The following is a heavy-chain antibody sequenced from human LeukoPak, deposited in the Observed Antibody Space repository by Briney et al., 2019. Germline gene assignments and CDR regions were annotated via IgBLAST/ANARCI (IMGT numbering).Heavy chain of an antibody. Sequence: SETLSLTCTVSGGSISSSSYYWGWIRQPPGKGLEWIGSIYYSGSTYYNPSLKSRVTISVDTSKNQFSLKLSSVTAADTAVYYCARGMDIVVVPAAMYYYMDVWGKGTTVTISS. CDR3: ARGMDIVVVPAAMYYYMDV. CDR1: GGSISSSSYY. D-gene: IGHD2-2*03. J-gene: IGHJ6*03. CDR2: IYYSGST. V-gene: IGHV4-39*07.